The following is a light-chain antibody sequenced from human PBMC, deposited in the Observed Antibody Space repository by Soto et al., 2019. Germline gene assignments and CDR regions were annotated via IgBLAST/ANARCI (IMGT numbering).Light chain of an antibody. V-gene: IGLV2-23*03. CDR1: SSDVGSYNL. Sequence: QSALTQPASVSGSPGQSITISCTGTSSDVGSYNLVSWYQQHPGKAPKLMIYEGSKRPSGVSNRFSGSKSGNTASLTISGLQAEDEDDYYCCSYAGSSTFNYVFATGTKLTVL. CDR2: EGS. J-gene: IGLJ1*01. CDR3: CSYAGSSTFNYV.